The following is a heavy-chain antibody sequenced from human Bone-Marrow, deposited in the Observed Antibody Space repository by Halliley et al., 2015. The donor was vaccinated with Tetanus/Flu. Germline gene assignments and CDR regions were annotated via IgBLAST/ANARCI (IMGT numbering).Heavy chain of an antibody. CDR3: ARAKEVDLRSQWFDP. Sequence: GEIYHTGPTNPNPSLKSGVTMSVDRPKTQFSLKLTSVTAADTAVYYCARAKEVDLRSQWFDPWGQGTLVTVS. D-gene: IGHD1-26*01. J-gene: IGHJ5*02. CDR2: IYHTGPT. V-gene: IGHV4-4*06.